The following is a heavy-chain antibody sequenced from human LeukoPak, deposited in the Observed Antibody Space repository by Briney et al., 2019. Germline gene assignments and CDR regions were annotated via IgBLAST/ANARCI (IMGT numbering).Heavy chain of an antibody. D-gene: IGHD5/OR15-5a*01. CDR3: ARRMTVSATNWFDP. CDR1: GFTFSSYS. J-gene: IGHJ5*02. Sequence: PGGSLRLSCAASGFTFSSYSMNWVRQAPGKGLEWVSSISSSSSYIYYADSVKGRFTISRDNAKNSLYLQMNSLRAEDTAVYYCARRMTVSATNWFDPWGQGTLVTVSS. V-gene: IGHV3-21*01. CDR2: ISSSSSYI.